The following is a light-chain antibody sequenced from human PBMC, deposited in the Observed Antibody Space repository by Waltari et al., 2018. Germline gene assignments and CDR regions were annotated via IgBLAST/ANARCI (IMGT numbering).Light chain of an antibody. V-gene: IGKV1-5*03. CDR1: QSIGNW. CDR3: QQYKTFPWT. J-gene: IGKJ1*01. CDR2: KAS. Sequence: DIQMTQSPSTLSASVGDRVTITCRASQSIGNWVAWYQQKPGKAPKLLMYKASSLEPGVPSRVSGGGSVTEFTLSISSLQPDDFATYHCQQYKTFPWTFGQGTKVEVK.